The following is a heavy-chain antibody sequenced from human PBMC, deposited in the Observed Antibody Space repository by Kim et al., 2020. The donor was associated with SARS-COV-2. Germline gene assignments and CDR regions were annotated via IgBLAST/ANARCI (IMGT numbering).Heavy chain of an antibody. D-gene: IGHD1-26*01. CDR2: ISYDGSIK. Sequence: GGSLRLSCAASGFTISSYAMHWVRQAPGKGLEWVAVISYDGSIKYYADSVKGRFTISRDNSKTILYLKMNSLRAEDTAVYYCAGDGGGCYNNWFDPWGQGTLVTVSS. CDR1: GFTISSYA. CDR3: AGDGGGCYNNWFDP. J-gene: IGHJ5*02. V-gene: IGHV3-30-3*01.